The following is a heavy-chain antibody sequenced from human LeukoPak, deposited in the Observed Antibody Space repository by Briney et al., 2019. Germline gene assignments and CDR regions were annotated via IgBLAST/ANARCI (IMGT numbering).Heavy chain of an antibody. J-gene: IGHJ4*02. CDR2: IYYSGST. CDR3: ARLSSSSWYGGVDY. D-gene: IGHD6-13*01. CDR1: GGSISSYY. V-gene: IGHV4-39*01. Sequence: SETLSLTCTVSGGSISSYYWSWIRQPPGKGLEWIGSIYYSGSTYYNPSLKSRVTISVDTSKNQFSLKLSSVTAADTAVYYCARLSSSSWYGGVDYWGQGTLVTVSS.